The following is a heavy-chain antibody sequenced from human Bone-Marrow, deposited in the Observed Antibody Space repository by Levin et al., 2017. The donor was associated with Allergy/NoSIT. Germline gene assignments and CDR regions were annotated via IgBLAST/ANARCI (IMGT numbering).Heavy chain of an antibody. J-gene: IGHJ5*02. CDR1: GYTFTGYY. Sequence: PGESLKISCKASGYTFTGYYMHWVRQAPGQGLEWMGRINPNSGGTNYAQKFQGRVTMTRDTSISTAYMELSRLRSDDTAVYYCARVLIVVVPAANGAVAGFDPWGQGTLVTVSS. V-gene: IGHV1-2*06. CDR2: INPNSGGT. D-gene: IGHD2-2*01. CDR3: ARVLIVVVPAANGAVAGFDP.